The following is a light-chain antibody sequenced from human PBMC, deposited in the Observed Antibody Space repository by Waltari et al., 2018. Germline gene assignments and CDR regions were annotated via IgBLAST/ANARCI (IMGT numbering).Light chain of an antibody. Sequence: DIQMTQSPSSLSAYVGDRVTINCRASQGIGNYLAWYQQKPGTVPKLLIYTASTLQSVVPSRFSGSGSAADCTLTINSLQPEDAATYYCQNYNSAPFTFGPVTRVDIK. CDR3: QNYNSAPFT. J-gene: IGKJ3*01. CDR1: QGIGNY. V-gene: IGKV1-27*01. CDR2: TAS.